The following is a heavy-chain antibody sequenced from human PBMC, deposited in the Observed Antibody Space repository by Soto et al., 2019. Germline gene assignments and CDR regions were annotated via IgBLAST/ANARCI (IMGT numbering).Heavy chain of an antibody. CDR1: GFSFSTYS. CDR2: ITSSSGVI. J-gene: IGHJ4*02. D-gene: IGHD3-22*01. V-gene: IGHV3-48*02. Sequence: GGSLRLSCAASGFSFSTYSMNWVRQAPGKGLEWISYITSSSGVIYYADSVKGRFTISRDNAKSSLYLQMNSLRDEDTAIYYCATADSGYEYWGQGTLVTVSS. CDR3: ATADSGYEY.